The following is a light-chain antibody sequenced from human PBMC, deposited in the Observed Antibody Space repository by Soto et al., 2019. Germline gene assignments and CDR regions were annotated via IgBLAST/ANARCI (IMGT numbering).Light chain of an antibody. CDR2: DVS. Sequence: QSVLTQPASVSGSPGQSITISCTGTSSDVGGYNYVSWYQQHPGKAPKLMIYDVSNRPSGVSNRFSGSKSGNTASLTISGLQAEDEADYYCSSLTSSLYVFRTGTKVTVL. CDR3: SSLTSSLYV. CDR1: SSDVGGYNY. J-gene: IGLJ1*01. V-gene: IGLV2-14*01.